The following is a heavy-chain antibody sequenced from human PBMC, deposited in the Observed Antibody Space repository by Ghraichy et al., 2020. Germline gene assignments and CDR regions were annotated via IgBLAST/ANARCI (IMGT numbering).Heavy chain of an antibody. CDR3: ARGDSRIAVAATGGLHFDY. Sequence: SETLSLTCAVYGGSFSGYYWSWIRQSPGEGLEWIGEINHGGSTNYNPSLKSRVIISVDTSKNQFSLKLNSVTAADTAVYYCARGDSRIAVAATGGLHFDYWGQGTLVTVSS. V-gene: IGHV4-34*01. J-gene: IGHJ4*02. D-gene: IGHD6-19*01. CDR2: INHGGST. CDR1: GGSFSGYY.